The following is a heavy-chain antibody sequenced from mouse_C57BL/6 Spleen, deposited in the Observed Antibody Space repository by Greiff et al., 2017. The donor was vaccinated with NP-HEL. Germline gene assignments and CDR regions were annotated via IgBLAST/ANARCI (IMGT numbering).Heavy chain of an antibody. Sequence: EVKVVESGGGLVQPKGSLKLSCAASGFSFNTYAMNWVRQAPGKGLEWVARIRSKSNNYATYYADSVKDRFTTSRDDSESMLYLQMNNLKTEDTAMYYCVRQLEGAMDYWGQGTSVTVSS. CDR1: GFSFNTYA. D-gene: IGHD3-1*01. CDR2: IRSKSNNYAT. CDR3: VRQLEGAMDY. V-gene: IGHV10-1*01. J-gene: IGHJ4*01.